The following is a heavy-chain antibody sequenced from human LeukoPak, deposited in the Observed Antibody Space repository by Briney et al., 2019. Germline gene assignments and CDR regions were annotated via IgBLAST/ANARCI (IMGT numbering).Heavy chain of an antibody. CDR2: ISGSGGST. Sequence: QPGGSLRLSCAASGFTFSSYAMSWVRQAPGKGLEWVSAISGSGGSTYYADSVKGRFTISRDNSKNTLYLQMNSLRAEDTAVYYCAKAGYYDSSGFLDYWGQGTLVTVSS. D-gene: IGHD3-22*01. CDR1: GFTFSSYA. V-gene: IGHV3-23*01. CDR3: AKAGYYDSSGFLDY. J-gene: IGHJ4*02.